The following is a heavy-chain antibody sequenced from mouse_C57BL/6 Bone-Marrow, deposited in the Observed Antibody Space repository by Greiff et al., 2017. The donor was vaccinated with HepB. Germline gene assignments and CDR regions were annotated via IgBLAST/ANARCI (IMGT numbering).Heavy chain of an antibody. J-gene: IGHJ3*01. CDR3: ARWRYYGSSYVPFAY. V-gene: IGHV1-85*01. CDR2: IYPRDGST. Sequence: QVHVKQSGPELVKPGASVKLSCKASGYTFTSYDINWVKQRPGQGLEWIGWIYPRDGSTKYNEKFKGKATLTVDTSSSTAYMELHSLTSEDSAVYFCARWRYYGSSYVPFAYWGQGTLVTVSA. D-gene: IGHD1-1*01. CDR1: GYTFTSYD.